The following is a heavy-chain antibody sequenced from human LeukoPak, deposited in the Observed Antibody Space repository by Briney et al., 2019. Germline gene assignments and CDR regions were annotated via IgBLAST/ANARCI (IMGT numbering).Heavy chain of an antibody. V-gene: IGHV1-2*02. Sequence: ASVKVSCKSSGYTFTGYYMHWLRQAPGQGLEWMGWINPNSGGTNYAQKFQGRVTMTRDTSISTAYMELSRLRSDDTAVYYCARVPFNHLGFDYWGQGTLVTVSS. J-gene: IGHJ4*02. D-gene: IGHD1-14*01. CDR3: ARVPFNHLGFDY. CDR2: INPNSGGT. CDR1: GYTFTGYY.